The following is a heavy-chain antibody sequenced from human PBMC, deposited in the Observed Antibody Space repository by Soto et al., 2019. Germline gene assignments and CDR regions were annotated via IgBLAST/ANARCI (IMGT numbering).Heavy chain of an antibody. CDR2: ISYDGSNK. CDR1: GFTFSSYG. D-gene: IGHD3-22*01. J-gene: IGHJ4*02. V-gene: IGHV3-30*18. Sequence: QVQLVESGGGVVQPGRSLRLSCAASGFTFSSYGMHWVRQAPGKGLEWVAVISYDGSNKYYADSVKGRFTISRDNSKNTLYLQMNSVRAEDTAVYYCAKDRRRYYYDSSGYYMDYWGKGTLVTVTS. CDR3: AKDRRRYYYDSSGYYMDY.